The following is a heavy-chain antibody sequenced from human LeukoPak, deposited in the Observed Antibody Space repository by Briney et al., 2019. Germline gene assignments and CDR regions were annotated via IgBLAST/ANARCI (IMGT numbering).Heavy chain of an antibody. J-gene: IGHJ4*02. CDR1: GFTFSSYS. V-gene: IGHV3-21*01. Sequence: GGSLRLSCAASGFTFSSYSMNWVRQAPGKGLEWVSSISSSSTYIYYADSVKGRFTISRDNAKNSLYLQMNSLRAEDTAVYYCANMRSGYHSDYWGQGTLVTVSP. CDR2: ISSSSTYI. CDR3: ANMRSGYHSDY. D-gene: IGHD3-22*01.